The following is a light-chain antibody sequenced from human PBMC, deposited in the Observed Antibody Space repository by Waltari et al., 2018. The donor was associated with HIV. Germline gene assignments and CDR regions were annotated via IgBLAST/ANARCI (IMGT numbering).Light chain of an antibody. Sequence: SYELTQPPSVSVSPGQTARITCSGATLPKKYAYWYQQKPGQAPVLVIYKDSERPSGIPERFSGSSSGTTVTLTISGVQAEDEADYYCQSGDSSGKVFGGGTKLTVL. J-gene: IGLJ3*02. CDR3: QSGDSSGKV. CDR1: TLPKKY. V-gene: IGLV3-25*03. CDR2: KDS.